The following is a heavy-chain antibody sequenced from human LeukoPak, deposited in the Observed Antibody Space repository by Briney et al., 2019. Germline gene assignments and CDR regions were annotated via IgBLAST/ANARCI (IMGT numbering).Heavy chain of an antibody. CDR2: INHSGST. J-gene: IGHJ6*03. CDR3: ARHYYDSGSLPNYYYYMDV. Sequence: SETLSLTCAVYGGSFSGFYWSWIRQPPGKGLDWIGEINHSGSTNYNPSLKSRVTISVDTSTNQFSLKLSSVTDADTAVYYCARHYYDSGSLPNYYYYMDVWGKGTTVTISS. CDR1: GGSFSGFY. V-gene: IGHV4-34*01. D-gene: IGHD3-10*01.